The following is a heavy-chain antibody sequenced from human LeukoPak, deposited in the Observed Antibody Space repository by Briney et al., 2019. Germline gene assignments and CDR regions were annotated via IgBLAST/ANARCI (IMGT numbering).Heavy chain of an antibody. CDR1: GLTFRSYA. D-gene: IGHD3-22*01. CDR3: AKDRPYDSSGYYSNYFDY. Sequence: PGGSLRLSCAASGLTFRSYAMSWVRQAPGKGLEWVSAISGGGGSTNYADSVKGRFTISRDNSRNTLYLQMNSLRAEDTAVYYCAKDRPYDSSGYYSNYFDYWGQGTLVTVSS. J-gene: IGHJ4*02. V-gene: IGHV3-23*01. CDR2: ISGGGGST.